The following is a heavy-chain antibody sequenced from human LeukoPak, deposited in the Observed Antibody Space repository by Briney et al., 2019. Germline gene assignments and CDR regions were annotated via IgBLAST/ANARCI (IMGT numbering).Heavy chain of an antibody. CDR1: GFTFSSYS. J-gene: IGHJ4*02. D-gene: IGHD6-6*01. V-gene: IGHV3-21*01. CDR2: ISSSSSYI. CDR3: ARVVFGSSSVGYYFDY. Sequence: GGSLRLSCAASGFTFSSYSMNWVRQAPGQGLKWVSYISSSSSYIYYADSVKGRFTISRDNAKNSLYLQMNSLRAEDTAVYYCARVVFGSSSVGYYFDYWGQGTLVTVSS.